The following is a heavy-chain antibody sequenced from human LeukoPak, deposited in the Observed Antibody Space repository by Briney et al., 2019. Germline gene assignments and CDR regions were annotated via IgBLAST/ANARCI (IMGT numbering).Heavy chain of an antibody. V-gene: IGHV3-48*01. CDR2: ISSGDRTI. J-gene: IGHJ4*02. CDR1: GFSFSSYS. Sequence: GGSLRLSCAASGFSFSSYSMNWVRQAPGRGLEWISYISSGDRTIFYADSVTGRFTISRDNAKNSLYLLMDSLRADDTAVYYCARESITGDRDFDYWGQGTLITVSS. CDR3: ARESITGDRDFDY. D-gene: IGHD7-27*01.